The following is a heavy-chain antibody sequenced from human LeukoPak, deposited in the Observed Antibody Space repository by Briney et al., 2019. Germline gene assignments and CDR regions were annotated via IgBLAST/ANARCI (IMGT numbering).Heavy chain of an antibody. J-gene: IGHJ6*03. CDR3: ARDSYGDYYYYYYYMDV. CDR1: GFTFSTYW. Sequence: GSLRLSCAASGFTFSTYWMTWVRQAPGKGLEWIGRIYTSGSTNYNPSLKSRVTISVDTSKNQFSLKLSSVTAADTAVYYCARDSYGDYYYYYYYMDVWGKGTTVTISS. V-gene: IGHV4-4*08. CDR2: IYTSGST. D-gene: IGHD4-17*01.